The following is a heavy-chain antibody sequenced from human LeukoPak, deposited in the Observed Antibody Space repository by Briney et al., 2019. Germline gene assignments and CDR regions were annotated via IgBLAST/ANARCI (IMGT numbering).Heavy chain of an antibody. J-gene: IGHJ4*01. CDR3: AKIKQNYYDSGSYYNHTGLDY. D-gene: IGHD3-22*01. Sequence: GGSLRLSCAASEFTFSSNWMSWGRQAPGKGLEWVANINQEGREKYYVDSVKGRFTISRDNAKNTLYRQMNSLTSEDTAVYYCAKIKQNYYDSGSYYNHTGLDYWGHGTLVTVSS. V-gene: IGHV3-7*01. CDR1: EFTFSSNW. CDR2: INQEGREK.